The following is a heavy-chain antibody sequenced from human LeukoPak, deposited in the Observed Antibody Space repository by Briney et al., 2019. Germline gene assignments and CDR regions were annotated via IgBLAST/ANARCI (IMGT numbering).Heavy chain of an antibody. Sequence: GGSLRLSCAASGFTFDDYGMSWVRQAPGKGLEWVSDINWNGGSTGYADSVKGRFTISRDNAKNSLYLQMNSLRAEDTALYYCARHPFPHEEIVGAHWGQGTLVTVSS. CDR1: GFTFDDYG. D-gene: IGHD1-26*01. J-gene: IGHJ4*02. CDR2: INWNGGST. CDR3: ARHPFPHEEIVGAH. V-gene: IGHV3-20*04.